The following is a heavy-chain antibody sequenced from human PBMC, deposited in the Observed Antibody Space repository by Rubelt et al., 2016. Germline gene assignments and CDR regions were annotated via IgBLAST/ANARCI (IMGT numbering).Heavy chain of an antibody. CDR2: INHSGST. J-gene: IGHJ4*02. D-gene: IGHD5-18*01. V-gene: IGHV4-30-2*01. CDR3: ARRSAMVFFDY. CDR1: GGSISSGGYY. Sequence: ASQTLSLTCTVSGGSISSGGYYWSWIRQPPGKGLEWIGEINHSGSTNYNPSLKSRVTISVDTSKNQFSLKLSSVTAADTAVYYCARRSAMVFFDYWGQGTLVTVSS.